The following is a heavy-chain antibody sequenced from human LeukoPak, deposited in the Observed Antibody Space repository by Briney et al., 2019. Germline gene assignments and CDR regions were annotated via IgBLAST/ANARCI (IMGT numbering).Heavy chain of an antibody. V-gene: IGHV4-38-2*02. D-gene: IGHD7-27*01. CDR1: GYSISSGYY. J-gene: IGHJ4*02. CDR2: IYQSGST. Sequence: SETLSLTCSVSGYSISSGYYCGWIRQPPGKGLEWIGSIYQSGSTYYNPSLKGRVTISVDTSKNQFSLKLSSVTAADTAVYYCARLAWGRLDYWGQGTLVTVSS. CDR3: ARLAWGRLDY.